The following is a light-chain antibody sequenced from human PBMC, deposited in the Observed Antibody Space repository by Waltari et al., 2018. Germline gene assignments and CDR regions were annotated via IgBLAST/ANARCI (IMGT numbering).Light chain of an antibody. J-gene: IGKJ2*01. V-gene: IGKV1-12*01. CDR2: TAS. CDR3: LQAYSFPRT. Sequence: DIQMTQSPSFVSASVGDRVTITCRASQGISSWLAWYQQKPGKAPKLLIYTASTLQSGVPSRFSGSGSGTEFTLIITTLQPEDFATYFCLQAYSFPRTFGQGTKLEIK. CDR1: QGISSW.